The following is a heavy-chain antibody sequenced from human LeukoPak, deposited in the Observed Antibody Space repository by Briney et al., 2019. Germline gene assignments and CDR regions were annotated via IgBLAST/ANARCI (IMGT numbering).Heavy chain of an antibody. J-gene: IGHJ4*02. V-gene: IGHV3-49*04. CDR3: TRGRRAIYYFDY. CDR2: IRSKAFGGTT. D-gene: IGHD3-16*01. CDR1: GFTFSSYW. Sequence: GGSLRLSCVASGFTFSSYWMSWVRQAPGKGLEWVGFIRSKAFGGTTEYAASVKDRFTISRDDSKNIAFLQMNSLKTEDTGVYYCTRGRRAIYYFDYWGQGTLVTVSS.